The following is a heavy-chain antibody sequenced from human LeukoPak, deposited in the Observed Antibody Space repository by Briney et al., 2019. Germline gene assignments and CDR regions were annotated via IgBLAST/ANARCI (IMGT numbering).Heavy chain of an antibody. Sequence: GGSLRLSCAASGFTFSSYAMSWVRQAPGKGLEWVSALTGSGATTNYADSVKGRFTISRDNSKNTLFLQMNSLRAEDTAVYYCAKEDIESTMGNFDYWGQGTLVTVSS. V-gene: IGHV3-23*01. CDR2: LTGSGATT. CDR3: AKEDIESTMGNFDY. J-gene: IGHJ4*02. CDR1: GFTFSSYA. D-gene: IGHD5/OR15-5a*01.